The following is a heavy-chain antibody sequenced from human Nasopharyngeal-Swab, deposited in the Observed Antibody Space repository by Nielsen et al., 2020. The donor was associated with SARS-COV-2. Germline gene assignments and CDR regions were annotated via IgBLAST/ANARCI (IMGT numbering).Heavy chain of an antibody. D-gene: IGHD3-10*01. Sequence: WMRQSPGKGLEWIGEIYHSGSTNYNPSLKSRVTISVDKSKNQFSLKLSSVTAADTAVYYCARRSWFRDIFDWGQGTLVTVSS. V-gene: IGHV4-4*02. CDR2: IYHSGST. J-gene: IGHJ4*02. CDR3: ARRSWFRDIFD.